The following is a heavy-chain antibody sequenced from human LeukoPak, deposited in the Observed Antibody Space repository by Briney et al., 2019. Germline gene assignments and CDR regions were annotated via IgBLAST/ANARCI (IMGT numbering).Heavy chain of an antibody. J-gene: IGHJ4*02. V-gene: IGHV4-39*01. CDR2: IYYSGST. D-gene: IGHD1-26*01. Sequence: TSETLSLTCTVSGGSISSSSYFWGWIRQPPGRGLEWIGSIYYSGSTNYNPSLKSRVTIFVDTSKNQFSLKLSSVTAADTAVYYCARAIVGASIVPGSFDYWGQGTLVTVSS. CDR3: ARAIVGASIVPGSFDY. CDR1: GGSISSSSYF.